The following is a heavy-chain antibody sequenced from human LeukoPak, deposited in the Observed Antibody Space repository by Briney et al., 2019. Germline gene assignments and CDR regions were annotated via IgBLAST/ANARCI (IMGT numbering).Heavy chain of an antibody. Sequence: AASVKVSCKASGGTFSSYAISWVRQAPGQGLEWMGGIIPIFGTANYAQKFQGRVTITADESTSTAYMELSSLRSEDTAVYYCAKDTDGAAAGTTWGHWGQGTLVTVSS. CDR1: GGTFSSYA. V-gene: IGHV1-69*13. J-gene: IGHJ4*02. CDR2: IIPIFGTA. CDR3: AKDTDGAAAGTTWGH. D-gene: IGHD6-13*01.